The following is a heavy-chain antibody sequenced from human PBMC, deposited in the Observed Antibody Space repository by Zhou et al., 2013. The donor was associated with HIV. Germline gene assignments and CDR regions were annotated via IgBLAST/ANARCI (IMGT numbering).Heavy chain of an antibody. CDR1: GVTLSNYA. J-gene: IGHJ4*02. V-gene: IGHV1-69*12. Sequence: QVQLVQSGAEVKKPGSSVKVSCKASGVTLSNYAINWVRQAPGQGLEWMGGIIPFFGTPNYAQKFQGRVAITAAESTSTAYMELRSLRSDDTAVYYCARELVWGYSYGDYWGQGNPGHRLL. CDR2: IIPFFGTP. CDR3: ARELVWGYSYGDY. D-gene: IGHD5-18*01.